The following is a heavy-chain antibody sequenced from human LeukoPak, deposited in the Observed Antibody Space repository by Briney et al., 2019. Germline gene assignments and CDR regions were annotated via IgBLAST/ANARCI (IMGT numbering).Heavy chain of an antibody. V-gene: IGHV3-11*04. CDR1: GFTFSDYY. CDR3: ARERRASGSYRHAFDM. Sequence: PGGSLRLSCAASGFTFSDYYMSWIRQAPGKGLEWVSYISSSGSTIYYADSVKGRFTISRDNAKNSLYLQMNGLRVEDTAVYYCARERRASGSYRHAFDMWGQGTMVTVSS. D-gene: IGHD3-10*01. J-gene: IGHJ3*02. CDR2: ISSSGSTI.